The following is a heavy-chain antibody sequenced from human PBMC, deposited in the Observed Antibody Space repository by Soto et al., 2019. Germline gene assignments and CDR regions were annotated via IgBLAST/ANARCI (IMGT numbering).Heavy chain of an antibody. CDR2: ISSSSSYI. J-gene: IGHJ4*02. D-gene: IGHD3-3*01. V-gene: IGHV3-21*01. CDR3: ARDWSGWHDIDY. Sequence: EVQLVESGGGLVEPGGSLRLSCAASGFTFSSYSMNWVRQAPGKGLEWVSSISSSSSYIYYADSVKGRFTISRDNATNSLYLQMNSLIAEDTAVYYCARDWSGWHDIDYWGQGTLVTVSS. CDR1: GFTFSSYS.